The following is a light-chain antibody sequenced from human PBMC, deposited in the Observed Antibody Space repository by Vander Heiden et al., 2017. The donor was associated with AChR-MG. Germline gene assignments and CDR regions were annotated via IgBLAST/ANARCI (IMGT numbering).Light chain of an antibody. Sequence: QSVLTQPPSVSGTPGQRVPISCSGGSSNVGKNYVYWYQQVPGMAPKLVIYRNDQRPSGVPDRFSASKSGTAASLAISGLQSGDEADYHCAAWDDSLNALAFGGGTKLTVL. V-gene: IGLV1-47*01. J-gene: IGLJ2*01. CDR1: SSNVGKNY. CDR2: RND. CDR3: AAWDDSLNALA.